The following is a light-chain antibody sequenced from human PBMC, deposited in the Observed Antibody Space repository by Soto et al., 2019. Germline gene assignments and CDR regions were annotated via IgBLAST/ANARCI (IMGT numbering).Light chain of an antibody. V-gene: IGKV1-5*01. CDR2: DSS. CDR3: QQYSDYSPRT. CDR1: QSINNW. Sequence: DIQMTQSPSTLSASVGDRVTITCRASQSINNWLAWYQQKPGKAPNLLISDSSDLQSGVPSRFSGSGSGTEFTLPISSMQHDDFATYYCQQYSDYSPRTFAQGTKVEIK. J-gene: IGKJ1*01.